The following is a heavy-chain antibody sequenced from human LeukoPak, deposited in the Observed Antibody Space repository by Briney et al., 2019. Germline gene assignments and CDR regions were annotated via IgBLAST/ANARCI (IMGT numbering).Heavy chain of an antibody. V-gene: IGHV3-30*18. Sequence: GRSLRLSCAASGFTFSSYGMHWVRQAPGKGLEWVAVISYDGSNKYYADSVEGRFTISRDNSKNTLYLQMNSLRAEDTAVYYCAKDLSRLPGDYWGQGTLVTVSS. J-gene: IGHJ4*02. D-gene: IGHD2-15*01. CDR1: GFTFSSYG. CDR3: AKDLSRLPGDY. CDR2: ISYDGSNK.